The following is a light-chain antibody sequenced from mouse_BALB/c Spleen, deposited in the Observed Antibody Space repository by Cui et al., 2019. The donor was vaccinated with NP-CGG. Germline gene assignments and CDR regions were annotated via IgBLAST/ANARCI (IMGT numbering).Light chain of an antibody. Sequence: QAVLTQESALTTSPGETVTLTCRSSTGPVTTNNYANWVQEKPDHLFTGLIGGTNNRAPGVPARFSGSLIGDKAALTITGAQTEDETIYFCALWYSNHWVFGGGTKLTVL. J-gene: IGLJ1*01. V-gene: IGLV1*01. CDR2: GTN. CDR1: TGPVTTNNY. CDR3: ALWYSNHWV.